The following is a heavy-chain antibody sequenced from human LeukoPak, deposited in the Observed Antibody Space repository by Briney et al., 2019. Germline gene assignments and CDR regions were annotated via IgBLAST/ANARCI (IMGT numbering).Heavy chain of an antibody. J-gene: IGHJ4*02. CDR2: INQDGSEK. CDR3: ARASASYSAYDDY. CDR1: GFTFCSYW. V-gene: IGHV3-7*01. Sequence: PGGSLRLSCAATGFTFCSYWMSWVRQAPGKGMEWVANINQDGSEKYYVDSVKGRFTISRDNAKNSLYLQMNSLRAEDTAVYYCARASASYSAYDDYWGQGTLVTVSS. D-gene: IGHD5-12*01.